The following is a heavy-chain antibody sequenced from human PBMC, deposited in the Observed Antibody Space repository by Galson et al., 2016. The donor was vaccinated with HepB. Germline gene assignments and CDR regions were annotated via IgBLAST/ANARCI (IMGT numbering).Heavy chain of an antibody. V-gene: IGHV1-24*01. CDR1: GYRPTKLS. CDR3: AHEYGGNRLGFFRHYYYYGMDV. CDR2: VNPEDGET. J-gene: IGHJ6*02. D-gene: IGHD4-23*01. Sequence: SVKVSCKVSGYRPTKLSMHWVRQAPGKGLEWMGGVNPEDGETIYAQRFQGRATMTEDTSTGTAYMELSSLRSEDTAVYYCAHEYGGNRLGFFRHYYYYGMDVWGQGTPVIVSS.